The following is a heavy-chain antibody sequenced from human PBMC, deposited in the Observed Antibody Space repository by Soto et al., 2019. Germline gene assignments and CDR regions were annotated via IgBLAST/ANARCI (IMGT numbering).Heavy chain of an antibody. D-gene: IGHD4-4*01. CDR3: AKDRGDSNS. CDR2: ISYDGSNK. V-gene: IGHV3-30*18. J-gene: IGHJ4*02. Sequence: QVQLVESGGGVVQPGRSLRLSCAASGFTFSSYGMHWVRQAPGKGLEWVAVISYDGSNKYYADSVKGRFTISRDNSKNTLYLQMNSLRAEDTAVYYCAKDRGDSNSWGQGTLVTVSS. CDR1: GFTFSSYG.